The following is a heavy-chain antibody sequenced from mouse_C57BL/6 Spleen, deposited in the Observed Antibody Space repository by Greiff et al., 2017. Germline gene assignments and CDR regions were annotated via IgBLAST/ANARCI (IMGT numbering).Heavy chain of an antibody. CDR2: IDPETGGT. CDR3: ARSTITTVVGPLGY. V-gene: IGHV1-15*01. Sequence: QVQLQQSGAELVRPGASVTLSCKASGYTFTDYEMHWVKQTPVHGLEWIGAIDPETGGTNYNEKFKSKATLTVDKSSSTAYMQLSSLTSEDSAVYYCARSTITTVVGPLGYWGQGTTLTVSS. J-gene: IGHJ2*01. CDR1: GYTFTDYE. D-gene: IGHD1-1*01.